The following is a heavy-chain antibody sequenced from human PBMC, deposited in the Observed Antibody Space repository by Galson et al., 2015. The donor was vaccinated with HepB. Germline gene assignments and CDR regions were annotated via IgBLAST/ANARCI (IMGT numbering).Heavy chain of an antibody. J-gene: IGHJ3*01. D-gene: IGHD3-22*01. CDR1: GGTFSSYA. CDR2: IIPIFGTA. Sequence: SVKVSCKASGGTFSSYAISWVRQAPGQGLEWTGGIIPIFGTANYAQKFQGRVTSTADECTSTAYMELSSLRSEDTAVYYCARDWYYYDSSGYYRAKKDAFDPCGQGAMVTVSS. V-gene: IGHV1-69*13. CDR3: ARDWYYYDSSGYYRAKKDAFDP.